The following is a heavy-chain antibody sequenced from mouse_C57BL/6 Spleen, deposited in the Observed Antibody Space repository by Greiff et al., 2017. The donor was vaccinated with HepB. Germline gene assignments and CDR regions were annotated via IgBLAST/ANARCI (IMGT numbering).Heavy chain of an antibody. CDR3: AYYYGSSLGGSFDY. CDR1: GYTFTDHT. V-gene: IGHV1-78*01. CDR2: IYPRDGST. J-gene: IGHJ2*01. Sequence: VQLQQSDAELVKPGASVKISCKVSGYTFTDHTIHWMKQRPEQGLEWIGYIYPRDGSTKYNEKFKGKATLTADKYSSTAYMQLNSLTSEDSAVYFCAYYYGSSLGGSFDYWGQGTTLTVSS. D-gene: IGHD1-1*01.